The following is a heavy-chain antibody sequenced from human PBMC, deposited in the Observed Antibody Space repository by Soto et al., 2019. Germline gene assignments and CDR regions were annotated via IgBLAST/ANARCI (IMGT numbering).Heavy chain of an antibody. CDR3: ATVSNLYQWLSTAYDLDV. D-gene: IGHD3-22*01. J-gene: IGHJ6*02. V-gene: IGHV3-23*01. CDR2: IVGSGDST. CDR1: GFTFNSYA. Sequence: EVQLLQSGGGLEQPGGSLRLSCATSGFTFNSYAMNWVRQAPGKGLEWVSAIVGSGDSTYYADSVKGRFTIFRDNFLHTLYPQMNGLRAENTAVYYCATVSNLYQWLSTAYDLDVWGQGTAVTVS.